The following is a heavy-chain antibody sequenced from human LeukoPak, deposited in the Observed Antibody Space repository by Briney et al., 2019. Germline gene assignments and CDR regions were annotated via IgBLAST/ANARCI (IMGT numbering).Heavy chain of an antibody. J-gene: IGHJ4*02. CDR2: VHLDGRT. V-gene: IGHV4-34*10. CDR3: AREGGFYRPLDY. Sequence: GSLRLSCAASRFTFSNYEMHWVRQPPGKGLEWIGEVHLDGRTNYNPSLKSRLIMSVDLPENHISLKLTSVTAAETAVYYCAREGGFYRPLDYSGQGTLVTVSS. CDR1: RFTFSNYE. D-gene: IGHD3-3*01.